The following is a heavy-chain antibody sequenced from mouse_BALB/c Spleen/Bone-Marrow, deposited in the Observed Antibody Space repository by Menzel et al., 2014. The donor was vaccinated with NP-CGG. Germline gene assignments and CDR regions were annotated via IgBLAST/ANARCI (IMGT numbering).Heavy chain of an antibody. Sequence: EVPLQQSGPELVKPGASVKLSCKASGYTFTSYVMHWVKQKPGQGLEWIGYINPYNDGTKYNEKFKGKATLTSDKSSSTAYMELSSLTSEDSAVYYCARSGRYDGFAYWGQGTLVTVSA. CDR1: GYTFTSYV. D-gene: IGHD2-14*01. CDR3: ARSGRYDGFAY. CDR2: INPYNDGT. J-gene: IGHJ3*01. V-gene: IGHV1-14*01.